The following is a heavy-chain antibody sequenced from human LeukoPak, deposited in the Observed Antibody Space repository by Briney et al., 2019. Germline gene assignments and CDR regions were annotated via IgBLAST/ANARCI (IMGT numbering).Heavy chain of an antibody. D-gene: IGHD3-16*01. V-gene: IGHV3-21*01. CDR2: ISSSSYI. CDR1: GFTFSSYS. Sequence: GGSLRLSCAASGFTFSSYSMNWVRQAPGKGLEWVSSISSSSYIYYADSVKGRFTISRDNAKNSMYLQMNSPRAEDTAVYYCARDVTLGNFDYWGQGILVIVSS. J-gene: IGHJ4*02. CDR3: ARDVTLGNFDY.